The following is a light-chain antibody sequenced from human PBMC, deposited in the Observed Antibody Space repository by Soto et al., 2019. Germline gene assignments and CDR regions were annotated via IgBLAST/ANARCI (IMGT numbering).Light chain of an antibody. CDR1: QSLLHSNGYNY. V-gene: IGKV2-28*01. J-gene: IGKJ5*01. CDR2: LGS. CDR3: MHGLHQWAT. Sequence: VMTQSPLSLPVTPGEPASISCRSSQSLLHSNGYNYLDWYLQKLGQSPQLLLYLGSNRASVVADRFRGGASGTYFTLHIDRVETEDVGVYYCMHGLHQWATFDPGTRLDI.